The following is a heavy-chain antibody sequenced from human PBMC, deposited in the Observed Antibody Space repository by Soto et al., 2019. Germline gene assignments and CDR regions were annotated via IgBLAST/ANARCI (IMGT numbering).Heavy chain of an antibody. CDR3: ARDLHIGVVVTAIRYYYYGMDV. D-gene: IGHD2-21*02. Sequence: GGSLRLSCAASGFTFSSYSMNWVRQAPGKGLEWVSSISSSSSYLYYADSVKGRFTISRDNAKNSLYLQMNSLRAEDTAVYYCARDLHIGVVVTAIRYYYYGMDVWGQGTTVTVS. J-gene: IGHJ6*02. CDR2: ISSSSSYL. CDR1: GFTFSSYS. V-gene: IGHV3-21*01.